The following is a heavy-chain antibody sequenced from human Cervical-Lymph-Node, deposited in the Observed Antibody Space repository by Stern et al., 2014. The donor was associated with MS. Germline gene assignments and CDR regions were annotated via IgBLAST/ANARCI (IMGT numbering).Heavy chain of an antibody. V-gene: IGHV4-39*01. CDR1: GGSISSSSYY. CDR3: ARHVGDGYNWGA. D-gene: IGHD5-24*01. CDR2: IYYSGST. J-gene: IGHJ5*02. Sequence: QVQLQESGPGLVKPSETLSLTCTVSGGSISSSSYYWGWIRQPPGKGLEWIGSIYYSGSTYYNPSLKSRVTISVDTSKNQFSLKLSSVTAADTAVYYCARHVGDGYNWGAWGQGTLVTVSS.